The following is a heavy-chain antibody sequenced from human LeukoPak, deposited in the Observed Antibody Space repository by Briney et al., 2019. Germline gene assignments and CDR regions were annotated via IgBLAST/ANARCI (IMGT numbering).Heavy chain of an antibody. V-gene: IGHV4-4*07. D-gene: IGHD6-19*01. CDR2: TYTSGST. J-gene: IGHJ4*02. CDR3: ARGYTTGYSSGWYFDY. CDR1: GGSISSYY. Sequence: PSETLSLTCTVSGGSISSYYWSWIRQPAGKGLEWIGRTYTSGSTNYNPSLKSRVTMSVDTSKNQFSLKLSSVTAADTAVYYCARGYTTGYSSGWYFDYWGQGTLVTVSS.